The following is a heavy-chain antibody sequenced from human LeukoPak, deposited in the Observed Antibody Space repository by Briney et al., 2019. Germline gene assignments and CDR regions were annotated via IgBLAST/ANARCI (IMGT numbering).Heavy chain of an antibody. D-gene: IGHD7-27*01. CDR3: ARATWGYNWFDP. J-gene: IGHJ5*02. CDR2: MNPNSGNT. V-gene: IGHV1-8*01. Sequence: ASVKVSCKASGYTFTSYDINWVRQATGQGLEWMGWMNPNSGNTGYAQKFQGRVTMTRNTSISTAYMELSSLRSEDTAVYYCARATWGYNWFDPWGQGTLVTVSS. CDR1: GYTFTSYD.